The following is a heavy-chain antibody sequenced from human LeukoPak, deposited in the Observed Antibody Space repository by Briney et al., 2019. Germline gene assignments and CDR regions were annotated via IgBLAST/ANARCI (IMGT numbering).Heavy chain of an antibody. Sequence: PSETLSLTCTVSGGSISSSTYYWGWIRQPPGTGLEWIGSIYYSGSTYYNPSLKSPVTISVDTSKNQFSLKLSSVTAADTAVYYCASQEYSNSYFAYWGQGTLVTVSS. CDR1: GGSISSSTYY. CDR3: ASQEYSNSYFAY. V-gene: IGHV4-39*01. CDR2: IYYSGST. D-gene: IGHD6-6*01. J-gene: IGHJ4*02.